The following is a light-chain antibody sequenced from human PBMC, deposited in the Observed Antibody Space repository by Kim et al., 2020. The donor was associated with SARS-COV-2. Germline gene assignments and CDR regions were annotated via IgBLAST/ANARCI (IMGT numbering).Light chain of an antibody. CDR1: QSVSSSY. CDR2: GAS. J-gene: IGKJ3*01. Sequence: EIVLTQSPGTLSLSPGERATLSCRASQSVSSSYLAWYQQKPGQAPRLLIYGASSRATGIPDRFSGSGSGTDFTLTISRLEPEDFAVYYCQQYGSSRLTFGPGTRWISN. V-gene: IGKV3-20*01. CDR3: QQYGSSRLT.